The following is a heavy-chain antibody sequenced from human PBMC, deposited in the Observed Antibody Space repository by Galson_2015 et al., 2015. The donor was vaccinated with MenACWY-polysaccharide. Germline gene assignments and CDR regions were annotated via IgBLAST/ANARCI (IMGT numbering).Heavy chain of an antibody. J-gene: IGHJ4*02. CDR2: INSGSTSV. CDR3: ARGFYSVASVGFDY. V-gene: IGHV3-48*02. CDR1: GFTVGDFD. Sequence: SLIIACAASGFTVGDFDISGVRQAPGKGVVRIANINSGSTSVYYAGSVKAQFTISSDNGENSLHLRMMGLRHDDAAIYYCARGFYSVASVGFDYWGQGTQVTVSP. D-gene: IGHD2/OR15-2a*01.